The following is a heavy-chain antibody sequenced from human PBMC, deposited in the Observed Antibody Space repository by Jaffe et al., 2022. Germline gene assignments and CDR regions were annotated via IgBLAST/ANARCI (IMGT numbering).Heavy chain of an antibody. J-gene: IGHJ4*02. V-gene: IGHV3-7*05. D-gene: IGHD3-10*01. CDR3: ASSLLYFRESIRRDY. CDR1: GFTFGTYW. CDR2: IKCDGGEK. Sequence: EVQLVESGGGLVQPGGSLRLSCAASGFTFGTYWMSWVRQAPGKGLEWVASIKCDGGEKYYVDSVKGRFTISRDNAKNSLYLQMNSLRDEDTAVYYCASSLLYFRESIRRDYWGQGTPVSVSS.